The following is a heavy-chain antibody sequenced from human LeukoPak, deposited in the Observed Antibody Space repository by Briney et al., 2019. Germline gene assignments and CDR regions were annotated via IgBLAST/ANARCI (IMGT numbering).Heavy chain of an antibody. D-gene: IGHD2-2*01. V-gene: IGHV3-30*18. CDR1: GFTFSTYG. J-gene: IGHJ6*02. CDR3: AKGLSILGYCSSTSCYRGNYYYYGMDV. CDR2: ISYDGSNK. Sequence: GGSLRLSCAASGFTFSTYGMSWVRQAPGKGLEWVAVISYDGSNKYYADSVKGRFTISRDNSKNTLYLQMNSLRAEDTSVYYCAKGLSILGYCSSTSCYRGNYYYYGMDVWGQGTTVTVSS.